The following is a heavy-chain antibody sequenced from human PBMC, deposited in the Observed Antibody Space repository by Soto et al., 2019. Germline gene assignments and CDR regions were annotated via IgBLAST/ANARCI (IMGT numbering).Heavy chain of an antibody. V-gene: IGHV3-9*01. D-gene: IGHD5-12*01. CDR1: GFTFDDYA. Sequence: EVQLVESGGGLAQPGRSLRLSCAASGFTFDDYAMYWVRQAPGKGLEWVSGIGWNNDKIGYADSVKGRFTISRDNAKSSLYLQMPSLRAEDTALYYCANDHRGYGGDDAFDIWGQGTMVIVSP. CDR3: ANDHRGYGGDDAFDI. J-gene: IGHJ3*02. CDR2: IGWNNDKI.